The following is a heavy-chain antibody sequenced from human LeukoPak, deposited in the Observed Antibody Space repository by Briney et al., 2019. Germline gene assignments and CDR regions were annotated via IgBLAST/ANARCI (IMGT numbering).Heavy chain of an antibody. CDR2: ISSSSSYI. Sequence: GSLRLSCAASGFTFSSYSMNWVRQAPGKGLEWVSSISSSSSYIYYADSVKGRFTISRDNAKNSLYLQMNSLRAEDTAVYYCARGGGSYYYGMDVWGQGTTVTVSS. J-gene: IGHJ6*02. D-gene: IGHD1-26*01. CDR3: ARGGGSYYYGMDV. CDR1: GFTFSSYS. V-gene: IGHV3-21*01.